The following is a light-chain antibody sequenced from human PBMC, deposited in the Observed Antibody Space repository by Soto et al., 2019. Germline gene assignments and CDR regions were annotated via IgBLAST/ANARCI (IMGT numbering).Light chain of an antibody. CDR1: KLGDKY. J-gene: IGLJ3*02. CDR3: QAWDSSVV. Sequence: SYELTQPPSVSVSPGQTASITCSGEKLGDKYACWYQQKPGQSPVLVIYQDNKRPSGIPERFSGSNSGNTATLTISGTQAMDEANYYCQAWDSSVVFGGGTKLTVL. CDR2: QDN. V-gene: IGLV3-1*01.